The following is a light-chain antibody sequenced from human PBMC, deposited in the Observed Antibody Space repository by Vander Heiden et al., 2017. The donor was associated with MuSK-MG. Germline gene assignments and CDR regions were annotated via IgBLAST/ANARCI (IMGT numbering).Light chain of an antibody. CDR1: QSVGSY. Sequence: EILLTPSPATLSLSPGERATLSCRASQSVGSYLAWYQQQPGQAPRLLIFDASNRATGVPARFSGSGSGTDFTLTITSREPEDFAVYYCQQRSNWPRLTFGGGTKVEIK. J-gene: IGKJ4*01. CDR3: QQRSNWPRLT. V-gene: IGKV3-11*01. CDR2: DAS.